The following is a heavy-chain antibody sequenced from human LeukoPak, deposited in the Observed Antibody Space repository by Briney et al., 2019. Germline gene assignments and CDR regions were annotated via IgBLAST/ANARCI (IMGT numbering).Heavy chain of an antibody. CDR1: GGSISSYY. CDR3: ARVERFFDY. D-gene: IGHD3-3*01. V-gene: IGHV4-59*01. Sequence: SETLSLTCTVSGGSISSYYWSWLRQPPGKGLEWIGYIYYSGSTNYNPSLKSRVTISVDTSKNQFSLKLSSVDAADTGVYYCARVERFFDYWGQGTLVTVSS. J-gene: IGHJ4*02. CDR2: IYYSGST.